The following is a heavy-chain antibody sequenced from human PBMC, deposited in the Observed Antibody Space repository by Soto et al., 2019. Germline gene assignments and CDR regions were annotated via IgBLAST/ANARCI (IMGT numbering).Heavy chain of an antibody. CDR1: VFTFGDYA. CDR3: TRERAYYDFWSGYQNTNFDY. J-gene: IGHJ4*02. Sequence: GSLRLSGTASVFTFGDYAMSWVRQAPGKGLEWVGFIRSKAYGGTTEYAASVKGRFTISRDDSKSIAYLQMNSLKTEDTAVYYCTRERAYYDFWSGYQNTNFDYWGQGTLVTVSS. CDR2: IRSKAYGGTT. D-gene: IGHD3-3*01. V-gene: IGHV3-49*04.